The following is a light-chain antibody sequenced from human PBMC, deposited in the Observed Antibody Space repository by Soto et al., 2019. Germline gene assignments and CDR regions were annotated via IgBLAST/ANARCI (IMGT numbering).Light chain of an antibody. V-gene: IGLV2-14*01. CDR2: GVN. Sequence: QSVLTQPASVSGSPGQSITISCSGTISDFIVYNYVSWYQQHPGKAPKLMLYGVNKRPSGVSNRFSGSKSGNTASLTISGLQAEDEADYYCSSYTSSSTPYVFGTGTKVTVL. CDR1: ISDFIVYNY. J-gene: IGLJ1*01. CDR3: SSYTSSSTPYV.